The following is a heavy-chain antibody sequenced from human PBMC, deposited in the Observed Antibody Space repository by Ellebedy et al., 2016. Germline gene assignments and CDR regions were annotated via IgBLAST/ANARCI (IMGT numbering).Heavy chain of an antibody. D-gene: IGHD3-10*01. J-gene: IGHJ5*02. V-gene: IGHV4-34*01. CDR1: GGSFNGHF. Sequence: SETLSLTXAVYGGSFNGHFWTWIRQPPGKGLEWVGEVNHSGSTNYNPSLKSRVTISVDTSKNQFSLKLSSVTAADTAVYYCARGTMVRGVQGWFDPWGQGTLVTVSS. CDR3: ARGTMVRGVQGWFDP. CDR2: VNHSGST.